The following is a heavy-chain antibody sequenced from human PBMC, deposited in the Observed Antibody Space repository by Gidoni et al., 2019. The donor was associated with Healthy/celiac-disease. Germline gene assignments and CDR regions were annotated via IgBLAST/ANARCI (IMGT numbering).Heavy chain of an antibody. CDR2: ISYDGSNK. V-gene: IGHV3-30-3*01. J-gene: IGHJ6*02. Sequence: QVQLVESGGGVVQPGWSLRLSCAASGFTFRSYAMHSVRQAPGKGLEWVAVISYDGSNKDDADSVKGRFTISRDNAKNTLYLQMNSLRAEDTAVYYCAREDSSSVYYYYGMDVWGQGTTVTVSS. CDR1: GFTFRSYA. CDR3: AREDSSSVYYYYGMDV. D-gene: IGHD6-13*01.